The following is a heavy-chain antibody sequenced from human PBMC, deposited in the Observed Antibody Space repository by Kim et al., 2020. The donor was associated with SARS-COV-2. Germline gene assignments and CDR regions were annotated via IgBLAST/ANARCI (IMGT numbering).Heavy chain of an antibody. CDR3: AILEMATLFDP. CDR2: INTNTGNP. CDR1: GYTFTSYA. D-gene: IGHD5-12*01. J-gene: IGHJ5*02. Sequence: ASVKVSCKASGYTFTSYAMNWVRQAPVQGLEWMGWINTNTGNPTYAQGFTGRFVFSLDTSVSTAYLQISSLKAEDTAVYYCAILEMATLFDPWGQGTLVTVSS. V-gene: IGHV7-4-1*02.